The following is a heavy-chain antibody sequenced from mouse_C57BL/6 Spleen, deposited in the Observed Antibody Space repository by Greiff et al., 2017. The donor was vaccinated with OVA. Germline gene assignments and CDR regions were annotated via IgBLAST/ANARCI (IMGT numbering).Heavy chain of an antibody. CDR1: GYAFSSYW. D-gene: IGHD2-3*01. CDR3: ARSRDGYCDDY. CDR2: IYPGDGDT. J-gene: IGHJ2*01. V-gene: IGHV1-80*01. Sequence: VHLVESGAELVKPGASVKISCKASGYAFSSYWMNWVKQRPGKGLEWIGQIYPGDGDTNYNGKFKGKATLTADKSSSTAYMQLSSLTSEDSAVYFCARSRDGYCDDYWGQGTTLTVSS.